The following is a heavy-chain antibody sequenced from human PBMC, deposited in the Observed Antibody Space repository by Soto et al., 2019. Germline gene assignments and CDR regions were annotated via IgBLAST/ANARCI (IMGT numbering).Heavy chain of an antibody. CDR3: ARDLWGYCGTDCYPLDV. Sequence: TLSLTCAVSGGSISSGGYSWSWIRQPPGKGLEWIGYIYHSGSTYYNPSLKSRVTISVDTSKNQFSLKLSSVTAADTAVYYCARDLWGYCGTDCYPLDVWGQGTTVT. CDR1: GGSISSGGYS. V-gene: IGHV4-30-2*01. CDR2: IYHSGST. J-gene: IGHJ6*02. D-gene: IGHD2-21*02.